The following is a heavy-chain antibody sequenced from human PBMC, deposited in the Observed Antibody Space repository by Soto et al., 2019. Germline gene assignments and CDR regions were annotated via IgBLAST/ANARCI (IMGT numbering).Heavy chain of an antibody. CDR1: GYTFINYD. V-gene: IGHV1-8*02. Sequence: ASVKVSCKASGYTFINYDISWVRQATGQGLEWMGWMNPGSGKTGYANKFQGRVTMTRDASTSTAHLELSSLTSEDTAVYYCARMASAGTLNWFDPWGQGTLVTVSS. D-gene: IGHD6-13*01. J-gene: IGHJ5*02. CDR3: ARMASAGTLNWFDP. CDR2: MNPGSGKT.